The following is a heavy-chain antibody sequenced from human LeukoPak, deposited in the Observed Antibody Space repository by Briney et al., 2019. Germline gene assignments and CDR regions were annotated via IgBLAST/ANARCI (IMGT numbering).Heavy chain of an antibody. CDR2: VYYSGGA. J-gene: IGHJ4*02. CDR3: ARPHCSSANCYGGGFDS. D-gene: IGHD2-2*01. CDR1: NGSITSSSYY. Sequence: SETLSLNCTVSNGSITSSSYYWSWIRQPPGKGLEWIGSVYYSGGAYYNPSLKSRLTIAVDTSKNQFSLKLTSVTAADTAVYYCARPHCSSANCYGGGFDSWGQGTLVTVSS. V-gene: IGHV4-39*01.